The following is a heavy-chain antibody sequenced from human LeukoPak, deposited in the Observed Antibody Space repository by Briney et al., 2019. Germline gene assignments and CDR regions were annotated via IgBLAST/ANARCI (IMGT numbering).Heavy chain of an antibody. Sequence: MTSETLSLTCTVSGGSVSSGSYYWSWIRQPPGKGLEWIGYVYHSASTNYNPSLKSRVTISLDTSKNQFSLKLSSVTAADTAVYYCARDYSRSIEYWGQGTLVAVSS. CDR1: GGSVSSGSYY. D-gene: IGHD6-13*01. V-gene: IGHV4-61*01. J-gene: IGHJ4*02. CDR3: ARDYSRSIEY. CDR2: VYHSAST.